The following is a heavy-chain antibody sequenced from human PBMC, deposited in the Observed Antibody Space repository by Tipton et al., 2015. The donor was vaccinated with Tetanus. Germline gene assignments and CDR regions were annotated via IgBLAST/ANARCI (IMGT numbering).Heavy chain of an antibody. CDR3: ARRTNSGHVYNPLDL. V-gene: IGHV3-33*01. Sequence: SLRLSCEASGFTFKNHGMHWVRQAPGKGLERGALIWYDGSNPSYAHSVRGRFTISRDNSKSTLFLQMNSLRAEDTAVYFCARRTNSGHVYNPLDLWGQGTMVIVSS. D-gene: IGHD5-24*01. J-gene: IGHJ3*01. CDR1: GFTFKNHG. CDR2: IWYDGSNP.